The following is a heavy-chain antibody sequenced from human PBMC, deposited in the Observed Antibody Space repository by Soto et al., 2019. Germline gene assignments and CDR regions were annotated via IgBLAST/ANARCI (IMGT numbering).Heavy chain of an antibody. D-gene: IGHD3-10*01. CDR2: IYPGDSDT. CDR3: AGRVRLVREVIRSNWFDP. V-gene: IGHV5-51*01. CDR1: GYSFTSYW. J-gene: IGHJ5*02. Sequence: PGESLKVSCKGSGYSFTSYWIGWVRQMPGKGLEWMGIIYPGDSDTRYSPSFQGQVTISADKSISTAYLQWSSLKASDTAMYYCAGRVRLVREVIRSNWFDPWGQGTLGTVSS.